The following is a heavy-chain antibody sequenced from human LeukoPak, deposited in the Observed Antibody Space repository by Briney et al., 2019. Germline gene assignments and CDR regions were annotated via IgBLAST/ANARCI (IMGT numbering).Heavy chain of an antibody. V-gene: IGHV3-23*01. CDR1: GFTLRSYA. J-gene: IGHJ4*02. D-gene: IGHD2-21*01. Sequence: GGSLRLSCAASGFTLRSYAMSWVRPAPGKGLEWVSAVSGTGGNTYYADSVKGRFTISRANSKNTLYLQMDSLRVGDTAVYYCAKGVIGGRRDYFSYFDYWGQGTLVTVSS. CDR2: VSGTGGNT. CDR3: AKGVIGGRRDYFSYFDY.